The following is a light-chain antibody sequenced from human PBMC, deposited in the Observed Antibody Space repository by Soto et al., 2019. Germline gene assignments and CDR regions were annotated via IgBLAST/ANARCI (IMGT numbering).Light chain of an antibody. CDR3: QQRRNWPPET. CDR1: QSVSSY. CDR2: DAS. V-gene: IGKV3-11*01. Sequence: EIVLTQSPATLSLSPGERATLSCRASQSVSSYLAWYQQKPGQAPRLLIYDASNRATGIPARFSGSGSGTDFTVTISSLEPEDFAVYYCQQRRNWPPETFGQGTRLEIK. J-gene: IGKJ5*01.